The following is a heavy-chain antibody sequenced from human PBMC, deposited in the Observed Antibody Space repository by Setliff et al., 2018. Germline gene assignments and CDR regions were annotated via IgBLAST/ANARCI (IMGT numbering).Heavy chain of an antibody. Sequence: ASVKVSCKASGYTFTGYYMHWVRQAPGQGLEWIGWINPNSGGTNYAQKFQGRVTMTRDTSKSQFFLKLNSVTAADTAVYYCARMSGFLYMDVWGKGTPVTVSS. CDR2: INPNSGGT. J-gene: IGHJ6*03. CDR3: ARMSGFLYMDV. CDR1: GYTFTGYY. V-gene: IGHV1-2*02. D-gene: IGHD3-3*01.